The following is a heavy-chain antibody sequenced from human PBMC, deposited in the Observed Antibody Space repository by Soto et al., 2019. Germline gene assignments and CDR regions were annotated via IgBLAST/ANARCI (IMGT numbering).Heavy chain of an antibody. CDR1: GGSITSYQ. V-gene: IGHV4-59*08. J-gene: IGHJ4*02. Sequence: QLQLQESGPGLVQPSETLSLTCTVSGGSITSYQWSWIRQSPGKGLEWIGYIHDTGSTTYNPSLKRRLTISRDTSKNQFSLKLTSVTAADTAIYYCVGDIRSGSYRFDYWGQGTRVTVSS. CDR3: VGDIRSGSYRFDY. CDR2: IHDTGST. D-gene: IGHD1-26*01.